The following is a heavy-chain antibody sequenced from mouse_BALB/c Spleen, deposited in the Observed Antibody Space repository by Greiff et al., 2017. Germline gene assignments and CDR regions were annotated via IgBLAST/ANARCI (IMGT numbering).Heavy chain of an antibody. V-gene: IGHV2-6-7*01. CDR1: GFSLTGNG. J-gene: IGHJ2*01. CDR2: IWGDGST. Sequence: VQRVESGPGLVAPSQSLSITCTVSGFSLTGNGVNWVRQPPGKGLEWLGMIWGDGSTDYNSALKSRLSISKDNSKGQVFLTMNSLQTDDTARYYCARVWLRGYFDYWGQGTTLTVSS. CDR3: ARVWLRGYFDY. D-gene: IGHD2-2*01.